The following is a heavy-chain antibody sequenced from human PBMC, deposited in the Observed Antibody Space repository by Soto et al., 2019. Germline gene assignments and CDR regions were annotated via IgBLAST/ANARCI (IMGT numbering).Heavy chain of an antibody. CDR3: ARYLNDFWSGYLGWFDP. CDR1: GGSVSSGIYY. CDR2: IYYSGST. Sequence: SETLSLTCTVSGGSVSSGIYYWSWIRHPPGKGLEWIGYIYYSGSTNYNPSLKSRVTISVDTSKNQFSLKLSSVTAADTAVYYCARYLNDFWSGYLGWFDPWGQGTLVTVSS. V-gene: IGHV4-61*01. J-gene: IGHJ5*02. D-gene: IGHD3-3*01.